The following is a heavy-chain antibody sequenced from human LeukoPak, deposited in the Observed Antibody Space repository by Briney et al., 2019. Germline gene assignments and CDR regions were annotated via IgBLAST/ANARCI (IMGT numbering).Heavy chain of an antibody. V-gene: IGHV1-2*02. Sequence: ASVKVSCKASGYTFSGYYIHWVRQAPGHGLEWMGWINPNSGGTNYAQKFQGRVTLTRDTSINTAYMELSRLRPDDTAVYYCARVLRYYDILSKPFDYWGQGTLVTVSS. CDR1: GYTFSGYY. CDR3: ARVLRYYDILSKPFDY. D-gene: IGHD3-9*01. CDR2: INPNSGGT. J-gene: IGHJ4*02.